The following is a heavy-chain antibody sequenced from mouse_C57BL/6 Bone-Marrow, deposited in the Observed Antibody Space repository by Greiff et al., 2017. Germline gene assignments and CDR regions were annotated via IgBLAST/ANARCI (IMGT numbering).Heavy chain of an antibody. CDR2: IYPRSGNT. Sequence: QVQLKQSGAELARPGASVKLSCKASGYTFTSYGISWVKQRTGQGLEWIGEIYPRSGNTYYNEKFKGKATLTADKSSSTAYMELRSLTSEDSAVXFCARGGVRRYAMDYWGQGTSVTVSS. D-gene: IGHD2-14*01. CDR1: GYTFTSYG. J-gene: IGHJ4*01. V-gene: IGHV1-81*01. CDR3: ARGGVRRYAMDY.